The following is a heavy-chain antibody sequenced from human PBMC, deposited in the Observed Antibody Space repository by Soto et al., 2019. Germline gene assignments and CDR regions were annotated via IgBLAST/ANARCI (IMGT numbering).Heavy chain of an antibody. CDR1: GFTFSSYG. CDR2: IWYDGSNE. Sequence: GGSLRLSCAASGFTFSSYGMHWVRQAPGKGLEWVAVIWYDGSNEYYADSLKGRFTISRDNSKNTLYLQMNSLRADDTAVYYCARQIQPLRFLEWLPGPFDYWGQGTLVTVSS. D-gene: IGHD3-3*01. V-gene: IGHV3-33*01. CDR3: ARQIQPLRFLEWLPGPFDY. J-gene: IGHJ4*02.